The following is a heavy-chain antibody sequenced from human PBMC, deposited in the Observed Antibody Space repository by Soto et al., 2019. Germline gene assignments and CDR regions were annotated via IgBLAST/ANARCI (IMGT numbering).Heavy chain of an antibody. Sequence: SETLSLTCTVSGGSISSYYWSWIRQPPGKGLEWIGYIYYSGSTNYNPSLKSRVTISVDTSKNQFSLKLSSVTAADTAVYYCARDLGYCTNGVCSGMDVWGQGTTVPVSS. V-gene: IGHV4-59*01. D-gene: IGHD2-8*01. J-gene: IGHJ6*02. CDR3: ARDLGYCTNGVCSGMDV. CDR1: GGSISSYY. CDR2: IYYSGST.